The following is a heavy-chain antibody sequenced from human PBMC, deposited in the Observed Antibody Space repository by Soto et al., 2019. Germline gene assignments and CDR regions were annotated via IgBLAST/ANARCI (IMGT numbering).Heavy chain of an antibody. J-gene: IGHJ6*02. CDR3: ARDPLGIAAAGSYYYYYYGMDV. Sequence: SVKVSCKASGGTFSSYAISWVRQAPGQGLEWMGGIIPIFGTANYAQKFQGRVTITADESTSTAYMELSSLRSEDTAVYYCARDPLGIAAAGSYYYYYYGMDVWGQGTTVTISS. D-gene: IGHD6-13*01. CDR2: IIPIFGTA. CDR1: GGTFSSYA. V-gene: IGHV1-69*13.